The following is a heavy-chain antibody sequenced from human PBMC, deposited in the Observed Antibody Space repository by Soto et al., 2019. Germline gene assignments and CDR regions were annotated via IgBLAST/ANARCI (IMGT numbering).Heavy chain of an antibody. CDR1: GFTFSSYG. J-gene: IGHJ3*02. CDR2: IWYDGSNK. CDR3: ARVGSGAYCGGDCYSDGAFDI. V-gene: IGHV3-33*01. Sequence: GGSLRLSCAASGFTFSSYGMHWVRQAPGKGLEWVAVIWYDGSNKYYADSVKGRFTISRDNSKNTVYLQMNSLRAEDTAVYYCARVGSGAYCGGDCYSDGAFDIWGQGTMVTVSS. D-gene: IGHD2-21*02.